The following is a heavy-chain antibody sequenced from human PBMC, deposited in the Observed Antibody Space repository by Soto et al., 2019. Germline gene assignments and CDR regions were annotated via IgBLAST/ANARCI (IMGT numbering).Heavy chain of an antibody. CDR3: ARDAVPMDY. Sequence: PGGSLRLSCAASEFTISSYAIHWVRQAPGKGLEWVAVISYDGSSKYNSDSVKGPFTISRDKSKNTVYLQMHSLTVEDTAVYYCARDAVPMDYWGRGTLVTVSS. D-gene: IGHD6-19*01. CDR1: EFTISSYA. V-gene: IGHV3-30-3*01. J-gene: IGHJ4*02. CDR2: ISYDGSSK.